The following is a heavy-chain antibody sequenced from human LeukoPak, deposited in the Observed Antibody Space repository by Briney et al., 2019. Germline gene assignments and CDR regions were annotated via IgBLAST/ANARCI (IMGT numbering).Heavy chain of an antibody. J-gene: IGHJ4*02. D-gene: IGHD5-18*01. CDR1: GFTFNYYA. CDR3: ARHDSFIPY. CDR2: ISDNEGST. Sequence: RAGGSLRPSCAASGFTFNYYAMSWVRQAPGKGLEWVSGISDNEGSTYYTDSMKGRFTISRDNTKNTVYIQMNNLRPDDTAVYFCARHDSFIPYWGQGTLVTVSS. V-gene: IGHV3-23*01.